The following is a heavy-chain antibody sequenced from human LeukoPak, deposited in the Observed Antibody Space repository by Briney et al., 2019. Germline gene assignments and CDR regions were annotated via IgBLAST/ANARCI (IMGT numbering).Heavy chain of an antibody. V-gene: IGHV3-74*01. Sequence: GGSLRLSCAASGFTFSSYWMHWVRQAPGKGLVWVSRINSDGSSTTYADSVKGRFTISRDNAKNSLYLQMNSLRAEDTAVYYCAGRGCSDGLCHFDYWGQGTLVTVSS. J-gene: IGHJ4*02. CDR2: INSDGSST. CDR1: GFTFSSYW. CDR3: AGRGCSDGLCHFDY. D-gene: IGHD2-15*01.